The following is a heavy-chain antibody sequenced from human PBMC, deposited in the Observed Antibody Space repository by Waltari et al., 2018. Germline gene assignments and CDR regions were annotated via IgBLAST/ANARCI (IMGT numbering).Heavy chain of an antibody. V-gene: IGHV4-4*02. D-gene: IGHD2-15*01. CDR1: GDSISSADW. Sequence: QMQLQESGPGLVKPSGTLSATCTVTGDSISSADWWSWVRQSPDKGLEWIGQIQRSGRTHYNPSFESRVSISIDTSNNQFSLKVTSTTAADTAMYYCARDRGRGIYLDAWGRGTLVTVSA. J-gene: IGHJ4*02. CDR2: IQRSGRT. CDR3: ARDRGRGIYLDA.